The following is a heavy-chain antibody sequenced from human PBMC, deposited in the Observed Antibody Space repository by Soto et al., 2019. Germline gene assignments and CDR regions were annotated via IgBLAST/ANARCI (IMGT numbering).Heavy chain of an antibody. CDR3: ARDSRNITIFLVYGMDV. CDR1: GFTFSSYS. V-gene: IGHV3-48*02. D-gene: IGHD3-9*01. CDR2: ISSSSSTI. J-gene: IGHJ6*02. Sequence: EVQLVESGGGLVQPGGSLRLSCAASGFTFSSYSMNWVRQAPGKGLEWVSYISSSSSTIYYADSVKGRFTISRDNAKNSLYLQMNSLRDEDTAVYYCARDSRNITIFLVYGMDVWGQGTTVTVSS.